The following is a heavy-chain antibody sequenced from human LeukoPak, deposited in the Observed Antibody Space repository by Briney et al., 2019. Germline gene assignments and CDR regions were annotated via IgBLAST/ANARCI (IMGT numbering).Heavy chain of an antibody. Sequence: ASVKVSCKASGYSFTGYYIHWVQQAPGQGLEWVGWINPHSGGTKYAQKFQGRVTMTKDTSISTACMELTRLTSDDTAVYYCARGGRPSRGYNYGLNWFDPWGQGTLVTVSS. CDR2: INPHSGGT. CDR3: ARGGRPSRGYNYGLNWFDP. CDR1: GYSFTGYY. V-gene: IGHV1-2*02. J-gene: IGHJ5*02. D-gene: IGHD5-18*01.